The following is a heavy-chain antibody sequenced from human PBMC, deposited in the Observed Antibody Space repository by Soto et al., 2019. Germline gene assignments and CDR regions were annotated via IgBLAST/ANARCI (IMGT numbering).Heavy chain of an antibody. Sequence: GGSLRLSCAASGFTFSNFARTWVRQAPGVGREWVSSISGTDNYIYYADSVKGRFTISRDNDKNSLYLQMNSLRAEDTAVCSCARPPIKGIHVWGQGTTVTVSS. J-gene: IGHJ6*02. CDR3: ARPPIKGIHV. CDR1: GFTFSNFA. CDR2: ISGTDNYI. V-gene: IGHV3-21*01.